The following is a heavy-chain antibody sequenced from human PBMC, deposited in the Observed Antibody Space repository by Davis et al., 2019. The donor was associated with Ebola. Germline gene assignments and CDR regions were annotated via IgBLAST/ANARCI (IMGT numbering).Heavy chain of an antibody. D-gene: IGHD3-3*01. Sequence: ASVKVSCKASGYTFTSYYMHWVRQAPGQGLEWMGIINPSGGSTSYAQKFQGRVTMTRDTSTSTVYMELSSLRSEDTAVYYCAREEDDFWSGYQDAGGMDVWGQGTTVTVSS. CDR3: AREEDDFWSGYQDAGGMDV. CDR2: INPSGGST. V-gene: IGHV1-46*01. J-gene: IGHJ6*02. CDR1: GYTFTSYY.